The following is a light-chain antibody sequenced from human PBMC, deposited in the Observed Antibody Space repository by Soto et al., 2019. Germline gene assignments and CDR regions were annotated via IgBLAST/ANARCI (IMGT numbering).Light chain of an antibody. CDR2: SAS. Sequence: DIQMTQSPSSLSASDGDRVTITCRASQGISSFLAWYQQKPGNVPKLLIYSASTLQSGVPSRFSGSGSGTDFTLTISNLQPEDVATYYCQKYNSAPSTFGGGTKVEIK. CDR1: QGISSF. V-gene: IGKV1-27*01. J-gene: IGKJ4*01. CDR3: QKYNSAPST.